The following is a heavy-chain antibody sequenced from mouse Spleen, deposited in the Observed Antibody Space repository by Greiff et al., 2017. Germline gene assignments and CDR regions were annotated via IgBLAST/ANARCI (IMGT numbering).Heavy chain of an antibody. CDR2: ISSGSSTI. D-gene: IGHD2-1*01. V-gene: IGHV5-17*01. Sequence: EVMLVESGGGLVKPGGSLKLSCAASGFTFSDYGMHWVRQAPEKGLEWVAYISSGSSTIYYADTVKGRFTISRDNAKNTLFLQMTSLRSEDTAMYYCARPGYGNYDAMDYWGQGTSVTVSS. J-gene: IGHJ4*01. CDR3: ARPGYGNYDAMDY. CDR1: GFTFSDYG.